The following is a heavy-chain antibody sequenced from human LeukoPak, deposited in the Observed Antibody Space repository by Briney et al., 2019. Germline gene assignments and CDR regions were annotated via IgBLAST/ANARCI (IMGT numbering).Heavy chain of an antibody. CDR1: GFIFSSHW. Sequence: PGGSLRLSCAVSGFIFSSHWMFWVRQVPGKGLEWVSQINNDGSSTTYADSVKGRFTISRDNAKNTLYLQMNSLRAEDTAVYFCARHYQLDYWGQGTLVTVPS. D-gene: IGHD1-1*01. J-gene: IGHJ4*02. V-gene: IGHV3-74*01. CDR2: INNDGSST. CDR3: ARHYQLDY.